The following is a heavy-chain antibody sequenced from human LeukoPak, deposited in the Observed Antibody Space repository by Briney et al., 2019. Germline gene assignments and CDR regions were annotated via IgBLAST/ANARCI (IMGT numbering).Heavy chain of an antibody. CDR2: IHYSGST. J-gene: IGHJ4*02. CDR1: GVSISTDY. CDR3: ARDAGATAY. Sequence: SETLSLTCTVFGVSISTDYWTWVRQSPGKGLEWIGYIHYSGSTSYNPSLKSRVTISVDTSKNQFSLKLTSVTSADTAVYYCARDAGATAYWGQGALVTVSS. D-gene: IGHD4/OR15-4a*01. V-gene: IGHV4-59*01.